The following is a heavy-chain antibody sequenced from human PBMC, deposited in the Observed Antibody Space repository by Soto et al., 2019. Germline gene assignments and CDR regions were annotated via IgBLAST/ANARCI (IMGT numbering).Heavy chain of an antibody. CDR2: ISAYNGNT. V-gene: IGHV1-18*01. Sequence: ASVNVSCKASGYTFTSYGISWVRQDPGQGLEWMGWISAYNGNTNYAQKLQGRVTMTTDTSTITAYMELRSLRSDDTAVYYCARQPVAGTAFFDYWGQGTLVTLSS. J-gene: IGHJ4*02. CDR1: GYTFTSYG. D-gene: IGHD6-19*01. CDR3: ARQPVAGTAFFDY.